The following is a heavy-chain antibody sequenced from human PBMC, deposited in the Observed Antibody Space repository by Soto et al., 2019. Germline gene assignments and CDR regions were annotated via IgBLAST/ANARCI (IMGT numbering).Heavy chain of an antibody. J-gene: IGHJ1*01. D-gene: IGHD3-3*01. V-gene: IGHV4-34*01. CDR1: GGSFSGYY. CDR3: ARRHYDFWSGYYSVYHLFGP. CDR2: INHSGST. Sequence: PPETLSLTCAVYGGSFSGYYWSWIRQPPGKGLEWIGEINHSGSTNYNPSLKSRVTISVDTSKNQFSLKLSSVTAADTAVYDCARRHYDFWSGYYSVYHLFGPWAQGTLVTVS.